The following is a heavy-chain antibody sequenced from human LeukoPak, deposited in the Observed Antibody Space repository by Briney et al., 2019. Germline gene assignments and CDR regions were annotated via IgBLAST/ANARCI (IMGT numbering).Heavy chain of an antibody. J-gene: IGHJ5*02. V-gene: IGHV1-69*04. CDR1: GGTFSNYA. Sequence: SVKVSCKASGGTFSNYAISWVRQAPGQGLEWMGRIIPILGITNYAQKSQGRVTITADRSTNTAYMELSSLRSEDTAVYYCAREAGSGFLYNWFDPWGQGTLVTVSS. CDR3: AREAGSGFLYNWFDP. CDR2: IIPILGIT. D-gene: IGHD3-3*01.